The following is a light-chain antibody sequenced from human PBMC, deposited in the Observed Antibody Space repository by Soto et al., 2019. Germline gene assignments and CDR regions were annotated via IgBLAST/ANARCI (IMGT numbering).Light chain of an antibody. CDR3: QQHNDWPPVT. V-gene: IGKV3-15*01. J-gene: IGKJ4*01. CDR1: QNVRSN. CDR2: GAS. Sequence: EIVMTQSPATLSVSPGERATLSCRASQNVRSNLAWYQQKPGQAPRLLIYGASNRATGIPARFSGSGSGTEFTLTISSLQSEDFAVYYCQQHNDWPPVTFGGGTKVEIK.